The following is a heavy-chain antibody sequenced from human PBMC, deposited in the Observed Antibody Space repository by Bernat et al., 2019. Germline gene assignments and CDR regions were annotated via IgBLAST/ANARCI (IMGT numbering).Heavy chain of an antibody. V-gene: IGHV3-7*02. CDR3: ASGDFGDYY. D-gene: IGHD4-17*01. CDR1: GFTFSSFW. CDR2: IKQDGSEK. Sequence: EVELVESGGDLVQPGGSLRLSCAASGFTFSSFWMSWVRQAPGRGLEWVANIKQDGSEKYYADSVRGRFTISRDNSKNTLYLQMNSLRAEDTAVYYCASGDFGDYYWGQGTLVTVSS. J-gene: IGHJ4*02.